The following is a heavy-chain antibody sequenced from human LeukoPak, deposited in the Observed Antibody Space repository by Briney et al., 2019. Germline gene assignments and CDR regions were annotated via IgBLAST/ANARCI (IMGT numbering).Heavy chain of an antibody. CDR3: ARGGRYSSSWYVRFDP. D-gene: IGHD6-13*01. V-gene: IGHV1-8*01. CDR2: MNPNSGNT. Sequence: ASVKVSCKASGYTFTSYDINWVRQATGQGLEWMGWMNPNSGNTGYAQKFQGRVTMTRNTSISTAYMELSSLRSEDTAVYYCARGGRYSSSWYVRFDPWGQGTLVTVSS. J-gene: IGHJ5*02. CDR1: GYTFTSYD.